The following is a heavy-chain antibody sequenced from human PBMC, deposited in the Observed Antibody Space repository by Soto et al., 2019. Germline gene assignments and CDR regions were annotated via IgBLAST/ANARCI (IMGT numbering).Heavy chain of an antibody. J-gene: IGHJ6*03. D-gene: IGHD4-17*01. CDR2: LSGSGGST. V-gene: IGHV3-23*01. CDR1: GFTFSSYA. CDR3: AKSLDYGDYVSLSSYYYMDV. Sequence: GGSLRLSCAASGFTFSSYAMSWVPPAPGKGLEWVSALSGSGGSTYYADSVKGRFTISRDNSKNTLYLQMNSLRAEDTAVYYCAKSLDYGDYVSLSSYYYMDVWGKGTTVTVSS.